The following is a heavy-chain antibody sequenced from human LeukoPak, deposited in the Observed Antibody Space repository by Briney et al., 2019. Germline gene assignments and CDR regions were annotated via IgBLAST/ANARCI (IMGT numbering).Heavy chain of an antibody. CDR2: IKQGGSEK. D-gene: IGHD3-10*01. V-gene: IGHV3-7*01. CDR1: GFTFSSYW. Sequence: GGSLRLSCAASGFTFSSYWMSWVRQAPGKGLEWVANIKQGGSEKYYVDSVKGRFTISRDNAKNSLYLQMNSLRAEDTAVYYCARSPTPITMVRGYYYMDVWGKGTTVTVSS. CDR3: ARSPTPITMVRGYYYMDV. J-gene: IGHJ6*03.